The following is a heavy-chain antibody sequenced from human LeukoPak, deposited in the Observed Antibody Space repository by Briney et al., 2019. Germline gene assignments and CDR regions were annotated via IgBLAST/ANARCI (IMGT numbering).Heavy chain of an antibody. D-gene: IGHD3-22*01. J-gene: IGHJ4*02. Sequence: PSETLSLTCTVSGGSISSYYWSWIRQPPGKGLEWIGYIYYSGSTNYNPSLKSRVTISVDTSKNQFSLKLSSVTAADTAVYYCASLYYYDSSGYSYYFDYWGQGTLVTVSS. CDR3: ASLYYYDSSGYSYYFDY. V-gene: IGHV4-59*01. CDR1: GGSISSYY. CDR2: IYYSGST.